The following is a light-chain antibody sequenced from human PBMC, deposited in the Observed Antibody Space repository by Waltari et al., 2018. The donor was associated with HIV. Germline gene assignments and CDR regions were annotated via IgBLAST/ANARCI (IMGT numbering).Light chain of an antibody. CDR3: QSYDISLSASVV. Sequence: QSMLTQPPSVSGAPGQRVTISCTGSSSTIGADYDVHWYQQIPGTAPKLLLSRNKHRPSGVPDRFSASKSGTSASLTISVLQAEDEADYFCQSYDISLSASVVFGGGTRLTVL. CDR2: RNK. CDR1: SSTIGADYD. V-gene: IGLV1-40*01. J-gene: IGLJ2*01.